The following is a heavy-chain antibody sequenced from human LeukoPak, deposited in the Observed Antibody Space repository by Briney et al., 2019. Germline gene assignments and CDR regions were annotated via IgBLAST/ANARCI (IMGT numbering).Heavy chain of an antibody. CDR3: AKGGSSSRPYYFDC. J-gene: IGHJ4*02. CDR1: GFTFSTYA. Sequence: GGSLRLSCTASGFTFSTYAMSWVRQAPGKGLEWFSAITGGGDDTYYADSVKGRFTISRDNSKNTPYLQMNSLRVEDTAVYYCAKGGSSSRPYYFDCWGQGALVTVSS. V-gene: IGHV3-23*01. CDR2: ITGGGDDT. D-gene: IGHD6-6*01.